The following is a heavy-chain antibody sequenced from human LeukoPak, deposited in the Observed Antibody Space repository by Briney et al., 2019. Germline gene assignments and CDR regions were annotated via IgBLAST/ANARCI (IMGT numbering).Heavy chain of an antibody. CDR2: TYYRSKWYN. D-gene: IGHD1-26*01. Sequence: SQTLSLTCAISGDSVSSNSAAWIWIRQSPPRGLEWLGRTYYRSKWYNDYAVSVKSRITITPDTSKSQFALHLNSVTPEDTAVYYCAREAEVGTTWSWFDPWGQGTLVTVSS. V-gene: IGHV6-1*01. CDR1: GDSVSSNSAA. CDR3: AREAEVGTTWSWFDP. J-gene: IGHJ5*02.